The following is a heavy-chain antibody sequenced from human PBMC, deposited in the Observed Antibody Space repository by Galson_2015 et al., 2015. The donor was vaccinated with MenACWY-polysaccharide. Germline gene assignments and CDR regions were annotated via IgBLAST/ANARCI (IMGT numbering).Heavy chain of an antibody. CDR3: ARLSTGSGSYLYYGLDV. J-gene: IGHJ6*02. D-gene: IGHD3-10*01. V-gene: IGHV4-39*01. Sequence: SETLSLTCTVSGGSISSTSHYWGWIRQPPGKGLEWIGSIYYGGTTYYNPSLRSRVTISVDTFKNQFSLKLSSVTTADTAVYYCARLSTGSGSYLYYGLDVWGQGTTVTVSS. CDR1: GGSISSTSHY. CDR2: IYYGGTT.